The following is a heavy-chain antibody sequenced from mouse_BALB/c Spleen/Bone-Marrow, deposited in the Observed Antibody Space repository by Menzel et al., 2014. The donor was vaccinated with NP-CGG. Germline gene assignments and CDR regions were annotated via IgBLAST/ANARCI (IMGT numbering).Heavy chain of an antibody. J-gene: IGHJ4*01. V-gene: IGHV2-9*02. CDR3: AREGRGYYGSSGAAMDY. CDR1: GFSLTNYG. D-gene: IGHD1-1*01. Sequence: VQGVESGPGLVAPSQSLSITCTVSGFSLTNYGVSWVRQPPGKGLEWLGVIWAGGSTNYNSALMSRLTISKDNSKSQVFLKMNSLQTDDTAMYYCAREGRGYYGSSGAAMDYWGQGTKVTVSS. CDR2: IWAGGST.